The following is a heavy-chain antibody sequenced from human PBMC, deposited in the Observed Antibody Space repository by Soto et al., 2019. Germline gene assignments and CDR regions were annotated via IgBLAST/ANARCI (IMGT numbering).Heavy chain of an antibody. CDR1: GGSFSGYY. J-gene: IGHJ3*02. CDR2: INHSGST. Sequence: QVQLQQWGAGLLKPSETLSLTCAVYGGSFSGYYWSWIRQPPGKGLEWIGEINHSGSTNYNPSLKSRVTLSVDASKNQFSLKLSSVTAADTAVYYCARGLPHSTTGTTFAFDIWGQGTMVTVSS. D-gene: IGHD1-1*01. V-gene: IGHV4-34*01. CDR3: ARGLPHSTTGTTFAFDI.